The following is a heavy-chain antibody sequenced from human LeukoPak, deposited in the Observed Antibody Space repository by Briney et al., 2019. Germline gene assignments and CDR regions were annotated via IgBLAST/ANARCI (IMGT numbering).Heavy chain of an antibody. Sequence: GGSLRLSCAVSGFTFSSYGMHWVRQAPGKGLEWVAVISYVGNNKYYADSVKGRFTISRDNSKNTLYLQMNSLRPEDTAVYYCAKDLDIGAAGYYFDYWGQGTLVTVSS. J-gene: IGHJ4*02. D-gene: IGHD6-13*01. V-gene: IGHV3-30*18. CDR3: AKDLDIGAAGYYFDY. CDR2: ISYVGNNK. CDR1: GFTFSSYG.